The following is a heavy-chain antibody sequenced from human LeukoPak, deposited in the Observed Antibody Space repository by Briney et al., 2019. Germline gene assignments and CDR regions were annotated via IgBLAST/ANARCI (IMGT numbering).Heavy chain of an antibody. D-gene: IGHD2-15*01. J-gene: IGHJ1*01. CDR1: GYTFTSHA. V-gene: IGHV7-4-1*02. Sequence: ASVKASCKASGYTFTSHAMNWVRQAPGQGLEWMGWINTNTGNPTYAQGFTGRFVFSLDTSVSTAYLQISSLKAEDTAVYYCARGGYCSGGSCYSLVFQHWGQGTLVTVSS. CDR2: INTNTGNP. CDR3: ARGGYCSGGSCYSLVFQH.